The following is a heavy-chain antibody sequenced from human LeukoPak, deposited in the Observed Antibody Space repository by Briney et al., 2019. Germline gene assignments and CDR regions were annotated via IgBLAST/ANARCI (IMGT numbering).Heavy chain of an antibody. J-gene: IGHJ4*02. CDR1: GFTFSSYW. CDR2: IKQDGSEK. D-gene: IGHD6-13*01. Sequence: GGSLRLSCAASGFTFSSYWMSWVLQAPGKGLEWVANIKQDGSEKYYVDSVKGRFTISRDNAKNSLYLQMNSLRAEDTAVYYCATTGYCSSWRLKMFYFDYWGQGTLVTVSS. V-gene: IGHV3-7*01. CDR3: ATTGYCSSWRLKMFYFDY.